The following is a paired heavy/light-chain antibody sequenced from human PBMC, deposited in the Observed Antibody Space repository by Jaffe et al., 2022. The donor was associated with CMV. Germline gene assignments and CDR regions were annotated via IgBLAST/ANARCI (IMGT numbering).Heavy chain of an antibody. V-gene: IGHV3-73*02. CDR1: GFTFSGSA. Sequence: EVQLVESGGGLVQPGGSLKLSCAASGFTFSGSAMHWVRQASGKGLEWVGRIRSKANSYATAYAASVKGRFTISRDDSKNTAYLQMNSLKTEDTAVYYCTRPSASRRDGPPPGYYYYGMDVWGQGTTVTVSS. CDR3: TRPSASRRDGPPPGYYYYGMDV. D-gene: IGHD2-2*01. CDR2: IRSKANSYAT. J-gene: IGHJ6*02.
Light chain of an antibody. J-gene: IGKJ4*01. CDR2: DAS. Sequence: DIQMTQSPSSLSASVGDRVTITCQASQDISNYLNWYQQKPGKAPKLLIYDASNLETGVPSRFSGSGSGTDFTFTISSLQPEDIATYYCQQYDNLRLTFGGGTKVEIK. CDR3: QQYDNLRLT. CDR1: QDISNY. V-gene: IGKV1-33*01.